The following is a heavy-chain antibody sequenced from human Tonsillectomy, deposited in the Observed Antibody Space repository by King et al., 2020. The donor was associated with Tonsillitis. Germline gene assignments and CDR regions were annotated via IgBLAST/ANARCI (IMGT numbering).Heavy chain of an antibody. J-gene: IGHJ4*02. CDR2: ISSSSSYI. CDR1: GFTFSSYS. V-gene: IGHV3-21*01. Sequence: VQLVESGGGLVKPGGSLRLSCAASGFTFSSYSMNWVRQAPGKGLEWVSSISSSSSYIYYADSVKGRFTISRDNAKNSLYLQMNSLRAEDTAVYYCARAETYYYDSSGYYYFDYWGKGTLVTVSS. CDR3: ARAETYYYDSSGYYYFDY. D-gene: IGHD3-22*01.